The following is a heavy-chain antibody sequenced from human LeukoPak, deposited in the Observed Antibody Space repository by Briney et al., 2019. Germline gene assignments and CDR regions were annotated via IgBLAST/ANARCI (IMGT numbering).Heavy chain of an antibody. J-gene: IGHJ6*03. D-gene: IGHD6-13*01. V-gene: IGHV3-23*01. CDR2: ISWSGGST. CDR3: AKGWSRGYYMDV. CDR1: GFTFSSYA. Sequence: GGSLSLSCAASGFTFSSYAMSWVRQAPGKGLEGVLAISWSGGSTYYADSVKGRFTISRENYKNTLYLHMNTLRAEDTAVYYCAKGWSRGYYMDVWGKGTTVTVSS.